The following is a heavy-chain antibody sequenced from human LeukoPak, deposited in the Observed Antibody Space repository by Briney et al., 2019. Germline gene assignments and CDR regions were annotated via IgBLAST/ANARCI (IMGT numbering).Heavy chain of an antibody. Sequence: GGSLRLSCAASGFTVSSNYMSWVRQAPGKGLEWVSAISGSGGSTYYADSVKGRFTISRDNSKNTLYLQMNSLRAEDTAVYYCAKYDYGDYGYFDYWGQGTLVTVSS. CDR2: ISGSGGST. J-gene: IGHJ4*02. CDR1: GFTVSSNY. V-gene: IGHV3-23*01. CDR3: AKYDYGDYGYFDY. D-gene: IGHD4-17*01.